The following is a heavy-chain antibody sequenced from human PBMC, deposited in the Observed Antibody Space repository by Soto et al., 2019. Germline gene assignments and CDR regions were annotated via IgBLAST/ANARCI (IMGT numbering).Heavy chain of an antibody. CDR2: IIPITGTA. CDR3: AKSSSTYSYYFGMDV. J-gene: IGHJ6*02. V-gene: IGHV1-69*06. D-gene: IGHD3-10*01. Sequence: QVQLVQSGAEVKMPGSSVRVSCKASGSPFNIYAISWVRQAPGLGLEWMGGIIPITGTATYEQNFQGRVTITADKSTRTVYMELSSLRSDDTAVFYCAKSSSTYSYYFGMDVWGQGTTVTVAS. CDR1: GSPFNIYA.